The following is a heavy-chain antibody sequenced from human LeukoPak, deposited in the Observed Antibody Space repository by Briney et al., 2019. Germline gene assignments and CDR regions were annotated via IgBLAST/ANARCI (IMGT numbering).Heavy chain of an antibody. D-gene: IGHD6-13*01. Sequence: ASVKVSCKASGYTFTNYAISWVRQAPGQGLEWMGWINPNSGGTNYAQKFQGRVTMTRDTSISTAYMELSRLRSDDTAVYYCARDRIIAAAGTGDAFDIWGQGTMVTVSS. CDR1: GYTFTNYA. J-gene: IGHJ3*02. V-gene: IGHV1-2*02. CDR2: INPNSGGT. CDR3: ARDRIIAAAGTGDAFDI.